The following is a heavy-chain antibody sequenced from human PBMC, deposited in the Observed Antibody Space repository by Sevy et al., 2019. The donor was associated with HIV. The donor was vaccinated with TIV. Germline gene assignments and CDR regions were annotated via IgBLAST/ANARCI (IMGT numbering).Heavy chain of an antibody. Sequence: GGSLRLSCAASGFTFSSFNMNWVRQAPGKGLEWVSSISGLSNYIYYAESLKGRFIISRDNAKNTLYLQMNSLRADDTAVYYCARGPPDGSYDYFDYWGQGTPVTVSS. CDR1: GFTFSSFN. CDR2: ISGLSNYI. J-gene: IGHJ4*02. CDR3: ARGPPDGSYDYFDY. V-gene: IGHV3-21*06. D-gene: IGHD1-26*01.